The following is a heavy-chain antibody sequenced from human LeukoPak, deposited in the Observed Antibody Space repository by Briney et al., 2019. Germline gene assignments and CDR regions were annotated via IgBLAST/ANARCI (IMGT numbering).Heavy chain of an antibody. J-gene: IGHJ6*02. CDR3: AKGLHGGVGYGVDV. V-gene: IGHV3-23*01. D-gene: IGHD3-16*01. Sequence: GSLRLSCAASGFTFSSYAMSWVRQAPGKGLEWVSVISGSDGSTYYADSVKGRFTISRDNSKNTLYLQVNSLRAEDTAVYYCAKGLHGGVGYGVDVWGQGTTVSVSS. CDR2: ISGSDGST. CDR1: GFTFSSYA.